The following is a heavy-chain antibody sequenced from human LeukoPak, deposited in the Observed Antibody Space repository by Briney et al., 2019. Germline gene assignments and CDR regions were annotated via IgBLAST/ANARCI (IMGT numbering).Heavy chain of an antibody. CDR3: ASRLTGDAFDI. CDR1: GFTFSSYS. J-gene: IGHJ3*02. Sequence: GGSLRLSRAASGFTFSSYSMNWVRQAPGKGLEWVSSISSSSSYIYYADSVKGRFTISRDNAKNSLYLQMNSLRAEDTAVYYCASRLTGDAFDIWGQGTMVTVSS. D-gene: IGHD7-27*01. CDR2: ISSSSSYI. V-gene: IGHV3-21*01.